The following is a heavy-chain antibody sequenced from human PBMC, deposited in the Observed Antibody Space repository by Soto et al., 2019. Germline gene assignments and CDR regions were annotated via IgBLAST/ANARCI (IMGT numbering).Heavy chain of an antibody. J-gene: IGHJ6*02. CDR3: ARTIAAAGYYYYGMDV. CDR2: IYSAGNS. Sequence: GGSLRLSCAASGFSVSDNYMSWVRQAPGKGLEWVSVIYSAGNSYYADSVQGRFTISRDKSKNTLYLQMNSLRAEDTAVYYCARTIAAAGYYYYGMDVWGQGTTVTVSS. V-gene: IGHV3-53*01. D-gene: IGHD6-13*01. CDR1: GFSVSDNY.